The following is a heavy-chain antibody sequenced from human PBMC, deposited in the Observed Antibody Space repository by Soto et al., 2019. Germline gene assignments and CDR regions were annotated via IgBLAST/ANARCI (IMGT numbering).Heavy chain of an antibody. Sequence: QVQLVQSGAEVKKPGASVKVSCEASRYAFTIHWVRQAPGQGLEWVGIINPTGGSTTYAQRFQGRVTMTRDTSTSTFYMELRSLKSEDTSVYYCARESHYDFDIWGQGTVVTVSS. J-gene: IGHJ3*02. CDR1: RYAFT. V-gene: IGHV1-46*01. CDR2: INPTGGST. CDR3: ARESHYDFDI.